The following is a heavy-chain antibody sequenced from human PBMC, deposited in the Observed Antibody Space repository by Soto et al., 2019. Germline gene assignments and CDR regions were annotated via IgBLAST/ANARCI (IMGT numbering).Heavy chain of an antibody. D-gene: IGHD3-10*01. CDR2: IYSGGST. CDR3: ARTEEDLRFGEYGYYYYGMHV. Sequence: EVQLVESGGGLVQPGGSLRLSCAASGFTVSSNYMSWVRQATGKGLEWVSVIYSGGSTYYADSVKGRFTISRHNSKNTLYLLMNSLRAEDTAVYYCARTEEDLRFGEYGYYYYGMHVWGQGFTVTVSS. J-gene: IGHJ6*02. V-gene: IGHV3-53*04. CDR1: GFTVSSNY.